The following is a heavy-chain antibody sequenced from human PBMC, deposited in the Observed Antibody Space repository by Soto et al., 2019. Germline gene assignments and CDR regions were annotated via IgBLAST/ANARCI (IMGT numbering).Heavy chain of an antibody. CDR1: GGSISSGGYS. Sequence: QLQLQESGSGLVKPSQTLSLTCAVSGGSISSGGYSWSWIRQPPGKGLESIGYIYHSGSTYYNPSLRSRVTISVDRSKTQFSLKLSSVTAADTAVYHCARGMTTVTTFDYWGQGTLVTVSS. J-gene: IGHJ4*02. CDR3: ARGMTTVTTFDY. V-gene: IGHV4-30-2*01. D-gene: IGHD4-17*01. CDR2: IYHSGST.